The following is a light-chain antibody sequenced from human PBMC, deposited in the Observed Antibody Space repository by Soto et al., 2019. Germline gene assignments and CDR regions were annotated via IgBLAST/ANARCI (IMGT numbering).Light chain of an antibody. Sequence: DSGLMHFTETLPVSLVERAILNCNSSQSVLFSSNNKNYLAWYQQKPGQPPKLLIYWASIRESGVPDRFSGSGSGTDFTLTISSLQAEDVAVYYCQVYDSTPITFGGGTKVDVK. V-gene: IGKV4-1*01. CDR2: WAS. CDR1: QSVLFSSNNKNY. CDR3: QVYDSTPIT. J-gene: IGKJ4*01.